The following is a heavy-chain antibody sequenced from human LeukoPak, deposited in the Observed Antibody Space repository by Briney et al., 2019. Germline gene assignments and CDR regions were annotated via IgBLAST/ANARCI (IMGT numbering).Heavy chain of an antibody. J-gene: IGHJ4*02. Sequence: ASVKVSCKASGGTFSSYTISWVRQAPGQGLEWMGPIIPMLGIANYAQKFQGRVTITADKSTSTAYMELSSLRSEDTAVYYCARELFSDGSGSYYNWLRDYWGQGTLVTVSS. CDR3: ARELFSDGSGSYYNWLRDY. V-gene: IGHV1-69*10. CDR1: GGTFSSYT. D-gene: IGHD3-10*01. CDR2: IIPMLGIA.